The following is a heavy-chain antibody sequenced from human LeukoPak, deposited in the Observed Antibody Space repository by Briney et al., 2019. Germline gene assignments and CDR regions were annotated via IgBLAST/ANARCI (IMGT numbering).Heavy chain of an antibody. D-gene: IGHD2-15*01. CDR3: ARARGYLEN. Sequence: SQTLSLTCAISGDSVSSNSAAWNWIRQSPSRGLEWLGRTYYRSKWFSAYALSVGSRITIKPDTFKNQFTLQLNSVTPEDTAVYYCARARGYLENWGQGTLVTVSS. CDR2: TYYRSKWFS. V-gene: IGHV6-1*01. CDR1: GDSVSSNSAA. J-gene: IGHJ4*02.